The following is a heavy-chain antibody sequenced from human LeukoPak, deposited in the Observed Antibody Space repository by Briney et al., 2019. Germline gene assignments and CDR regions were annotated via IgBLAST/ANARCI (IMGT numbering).Heavy chain of an antibody. CDR3: ARTGGSFYFYYYMDV. CDR2: IYYSGST. Sequence: SETLSLTCTVSGGSISSSSYYWGWFRQPPGKGLEWIGSIYYSGSTNYNPSLKSRVTISVDTSKNKFSLKLSSVTAADTALYYCARTGGSFYFYYYMDVWGKGTTVTVSS. V-gene: IGHV4-39*07. CDR1: GGSISSSSYY. J-gene: IGHJ6*03. D-gene: IGHD1-26*01.